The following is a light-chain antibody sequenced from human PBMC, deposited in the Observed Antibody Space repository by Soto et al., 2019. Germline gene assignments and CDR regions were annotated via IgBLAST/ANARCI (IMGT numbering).Light chain of an antibody. Sequence: QSVLTQPPSASGTPGQRVTISCSGSSSNIETNDIFWLQQLPGSAPKLLIYSNDQRPSGVPDRFSASKSGTSASLAISGLRSEDEAEYFCATWDDSLSGVVFGGGTKLTVL. J-gene: IGLJ2*01. CDR3: ATWDDSLSGVV. V-gene: IGLV1-47*02. CDR1: SSNIETND. CDR2: SND.